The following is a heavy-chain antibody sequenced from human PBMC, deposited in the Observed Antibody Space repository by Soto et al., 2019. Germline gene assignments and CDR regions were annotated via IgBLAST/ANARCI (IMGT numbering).Heavy chain of an antibody. Sequence: QLQLRESGPGLVKPSKTLSLTSTVSGASFTSVIYPWGWIRQPPGKGREWIGGIYYRGTTYYNPSLNSRVTVSVDTSKNQFSLKVTSVTAADTAVYYCARLHGYCISSSCHGHYAMDVWGQGTTVTVSS. CDR2: IYYRGTT. CDR1: GASFTSVIYP. D-gene: IGHD2-2*01. J-gene: IGHJ6*02. CDR3: ARLHGYCISSSCHGHYAMDV. V-gene: IGHV4-39*01.